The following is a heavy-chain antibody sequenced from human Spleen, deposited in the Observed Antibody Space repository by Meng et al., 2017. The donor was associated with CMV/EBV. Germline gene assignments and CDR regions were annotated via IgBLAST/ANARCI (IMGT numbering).Heavy chain of an antibody. V-gene: IGHV3-7*01. CDR3: AKGYSIYCFCMDV. CDR2: IKQDGSEG. CDR1: GFTFNDYW. D-gene: IGHD5/OR15-5a*01. Sequence: GESLKISCAASGFTFNDYWMSWVRQAPGKGLEWVATIKQDGSEGHYVDSVKGRFTISRDNAKDSLYLQVSSLRVEDTAVYYCAKGYSIYCFCMDVWGQGTTVTVSS. J-gene: IGHJ6*02.